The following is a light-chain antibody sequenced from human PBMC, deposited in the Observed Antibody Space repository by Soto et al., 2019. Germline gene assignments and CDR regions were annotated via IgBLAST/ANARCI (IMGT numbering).Light chain of an antibody. J-gene: IGKJ1*01. Sequence: DIQMTQSPSTLSASVGDRVTITCRASQTIFRWLAWYQQRPGKAPNLLISDASDLQSGVPSRFSGSGSGAEFTLTIGRLQPDDFATYYCQQYNSYPWTFGQGT. CDR3: QQYNSYPWT. CDR1: QTIFRW. V-gene: IGKV1-5*01. CDR2: DAS.